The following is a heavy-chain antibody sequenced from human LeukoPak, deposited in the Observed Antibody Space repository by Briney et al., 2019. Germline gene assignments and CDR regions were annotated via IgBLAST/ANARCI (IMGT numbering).Heavy chain of an antibody. CDR3: AKDIGGSLRAFDY. J-gene: IGHJ4*02. V-gene: IGHV3-23*01. CDR2: ISGSGGST. Sequence: GGSLRLSCAASGFTFSSYAMSWVRQAPGKGLEWVSAISGSGGSTYYADSVKGRFTISRDNAKNSLYLQMNSLRAEDTALYYCAKDIGGSLRAFDYWGQGTLVTVSS. CDR1: GFTFSSYA. D-gene: IGHD1-26*01.